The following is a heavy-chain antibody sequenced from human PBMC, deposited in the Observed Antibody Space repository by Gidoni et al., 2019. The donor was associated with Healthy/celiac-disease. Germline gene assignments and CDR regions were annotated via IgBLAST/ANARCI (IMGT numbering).Heavy chain of an antibody. CDR2: ISGSGGST. CDR1: GFTFSSHA. J-gene: IGHJ4*02. D-gene: IGHD3-22*01. CDR3: AKDAIGLYYYDSSGYYVDY. Sequence: EVQLLESVGGLVQPGGSLRLSCAASGFTFSSHAMSWVRQAPGKGLEWVSAISGSGGSTYYADSVKGRFTISRDNSKNTLYLQMNSLRAEDTAVYYCAKDAIGLYYYDSSGYYVDYWAQGTLVTVSS. V-gene: IGHV3-23*01.